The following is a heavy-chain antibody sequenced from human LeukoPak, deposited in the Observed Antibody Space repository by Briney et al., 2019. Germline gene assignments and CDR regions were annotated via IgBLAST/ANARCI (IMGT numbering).Heavy chain of an antibody. V-gene: IGHV4-59*08. CDR1: GGSISSYY. D-gene: IGHD6-13*01. CDR3: ARQDAYSSSWFPYYGMDV. J-gene: IGHJ6*02. Sequence: KPSETLSLTCTVSGGSISSYYWSWIRQPPGKGLEWIGYIYYSGSTNYNPSLKSRVTISVDTSKNQFSLKLSSVTAADTAVYYCARQDAYSSSWFPYYGMDVWGQGTTVTVSS. CDR2: IYYSGST.